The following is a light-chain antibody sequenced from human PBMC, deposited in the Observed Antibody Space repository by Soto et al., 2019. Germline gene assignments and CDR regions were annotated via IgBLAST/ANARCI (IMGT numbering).Light chain of an antibody. CDR1: RTLFYSAKNKDY. CDR3: QQYYGTPYT. J-gene: IGKJ2*01. CDR2: WAS. Sequence: IVRTQSPDSLSVSLGGRATISCKSSRTLFYSAKNKDYLAWYQHKAGQPPKLLLYWASTRESGVPDRFNGSGSATDITLTINNLQPEDAAVYYCQQYYGTPYTFGQGTKLEI. V-gene: IGKV4-1*01.